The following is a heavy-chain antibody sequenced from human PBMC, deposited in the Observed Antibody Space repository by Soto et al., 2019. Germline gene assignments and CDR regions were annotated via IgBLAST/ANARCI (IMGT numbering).Heavy chain of an antibody. J-gene: IGHJ5*02. V-gene: IGHV1-18*04. CDR3: ARVATIGVALAGKYNWFDP. D-gene: IGHD5-12*01. CDR2: ISAYNGNT. CDR1: GYTFTSYG. Sequence: ASVKVSCKXSGYTFTSYGISWVRQAPGQALEWMGWISAYNGNTNYAQKLQGRVTMTRDTSTSTAYMELRSLRSDDTAVYYCARVATIGVALAGKYNWFDPWGQGTLVTVS.